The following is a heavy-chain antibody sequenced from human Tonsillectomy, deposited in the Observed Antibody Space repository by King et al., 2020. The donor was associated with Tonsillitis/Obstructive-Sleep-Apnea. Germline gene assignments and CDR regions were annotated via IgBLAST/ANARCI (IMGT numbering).Heavy chain of an antibody. CDR2: IYPGDSDT. Sequence: QLVQSGAEVKTPGESLKISCKGSGYNFTTYWIAWVRQMPGKGLEWMGIIYPGDSDTRYSPSFQGQVTISADKSISTAYLQWSGLKASDTAIYYCARRAVYDPYLDYWGQGILVTVSS. CDR3: ARRAVYDPYLDY. J-gene: IGHJ4*02. V-gene: IGHV5-51*01. CDR1: GYNFTTYW. D-gene: IGHD2-8*01.